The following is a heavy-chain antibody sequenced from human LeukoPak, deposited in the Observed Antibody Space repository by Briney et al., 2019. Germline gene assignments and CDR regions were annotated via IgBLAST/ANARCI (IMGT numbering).Heavy chain of an antibody. D-gene: IGHD3-3*01. J-gene: IGHJ4*02. Sequence: GGSLRLSCAASGFTFSSYSMNWVRQAPGKGLEWVSSISSSSSYIYYADSVKGRFTISRDNAKNSLYLQMNSLRAEDTAVYYRARDFRFLEWLLSAHFDYWGQGTLVTVSS. CDR1: GFTFSSYS. CDR2: ISSSSSYI. CDR3: ARDFRFLEWLLSAHFDY. V-gene: IGHV3-21*01.